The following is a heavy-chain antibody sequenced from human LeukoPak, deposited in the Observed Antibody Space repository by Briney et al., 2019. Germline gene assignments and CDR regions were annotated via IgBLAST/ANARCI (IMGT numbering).Heavy chain of an antibody. V-gene: IGHV1-18*01. D-gene: IGHD5-24*01. CDR1: GYTFTSYG. Sequence: ASVKVSCKASGYTFTSYGISWVRQAPGQGLEWMGWISAYNGNTNYAQKFQGRVTLTRDMSTSTDYLELSSLRSEDTAVYYCARDDSVRDEAWWFSPWGQGTLVTVSS. CDR2: ISAYNGNT. J-gene: IGHJ5*02. CDR3: ARDDSVRDEAWWFSP.